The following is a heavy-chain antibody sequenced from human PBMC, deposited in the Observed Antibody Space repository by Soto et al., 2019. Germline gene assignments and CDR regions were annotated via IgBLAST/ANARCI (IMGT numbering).Heavy chain of an antibody. CDR1: GVSISSGDYY. V-gene: IGHV4-30-4*01. CDR3: ARLLHDNRGYYYFDY. CDR2: IYYSGST. Sequence: PSETLSLTCTVSGVSISSGDYYWIWIRRPPGKGLEWIGYIYYSGSTYYNPSLKSRVTISVDTSKNQFSLKLSSVTAADTAVYYCARLLHDNRGYYYFDYWGQGTRVT. D-gene: IGHD3-9*01. J-gene: IGHJ4*02.